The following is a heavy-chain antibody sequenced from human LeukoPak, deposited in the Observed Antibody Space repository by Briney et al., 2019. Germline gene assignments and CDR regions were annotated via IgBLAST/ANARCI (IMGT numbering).Heavy chain of an antibody. V-gene: IGHV3-21*01. CDR3: ARDQAVGATSGDV. J-gene: IGHJ6*02. D-gene: IGHD1-26*01. Sequence: SSISSSSSYIYYADSVKGRFTISRDNAKNSLYLQMNSLRAEDTAVYYCARDQAVGATSGDVWGQGTTVTVSS. CDR2: ISSSSSYI.